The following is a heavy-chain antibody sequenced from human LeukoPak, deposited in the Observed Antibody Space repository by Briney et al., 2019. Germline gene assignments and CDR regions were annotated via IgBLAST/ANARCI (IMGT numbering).Heavy chain of an antibody. CDR3: ARADSSSWYEVDY. J-gene: IGHJ4*02. CDR1: GGSISSYY. CDR2: IYYSGST. V-gene: IGHV4-59*01. D-gene: IGHD6-13*01. Sequence: SETLSLTCTVSGGSISSYYWSWIRQPPGKGLEWIGYIYYSGSTNYNPSLKSRVTISVDTSKHQFSLKLSSVTAADTAVYYCARADSSSWYEVDYWGQGTLVTVSS.